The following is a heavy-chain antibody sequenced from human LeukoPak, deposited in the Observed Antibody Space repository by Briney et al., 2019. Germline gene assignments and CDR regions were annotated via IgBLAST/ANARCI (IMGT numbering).Heavy chain of an antibody. V-gene: IGHV3-66*01. Sequence: PGGSLRLSCVASGFTVSSNYMSWVRQAPGKGPEWLSVIYRGGTTYYAGSVKGRFTISRDDSKNTLYLQMNSLRAEDTAVYYCARVGRNSVGYNPGVQHWGQGTLVTVSS. CDR1: GFTVSSNY. D-gene: IGHD5-24*01. CDR2: IYRGGTT. J-gene: IGHJ1*01. CDR3: ARVGRNSVGYNPGVQH.